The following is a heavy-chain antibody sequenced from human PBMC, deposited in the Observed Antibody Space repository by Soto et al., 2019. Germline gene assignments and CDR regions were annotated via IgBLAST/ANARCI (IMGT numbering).Heavy chain of an antibody. CDR1: GATFIGNF. CDR3: ASERTGASFQY. D-gene: IGHD3-10*01. J-gene: IGHJ4*02. Sequence: QVQLVQSGAAVREPGASVTVSCKPSGATFIGNFFPCVRQATGQGLEWMGWLNPDNGDTNYAQRFQDRVTMSRDKSMSTANVALSRIISDDMAVYFCASERTGASFQYWRQGNLVPLS. V-gene: IGHV1-2*02. CDR2: LNPDNGDT.